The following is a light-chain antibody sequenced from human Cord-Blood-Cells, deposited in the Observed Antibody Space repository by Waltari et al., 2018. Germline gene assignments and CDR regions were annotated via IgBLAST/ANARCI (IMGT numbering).Light chain of an antibody. CDR3: QQYNNWPPYT. CDR2: GAS. Sequence: IVMMQSPATLSVSPGERATLSCRASQSVSSNLAWYQQKPGQAPRLLIYGASTRATGIPARLSGSGAGTEFTLTISSRQSEDFAVYYCQQYNNWPPYTFGQGTKLEIK. V-gene: IGKV3-15*01. CDR1: QSVSSN. J-gene: IGKJ2*01.